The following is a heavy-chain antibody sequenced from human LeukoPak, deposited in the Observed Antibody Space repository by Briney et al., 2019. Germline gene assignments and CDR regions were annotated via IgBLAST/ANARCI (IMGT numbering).Heavy chain of an antibody. V-gene: IGHV3-13*01. CDR2: IGTAGEI. CDR1: GFTFRSYD. CDR3: ARAAYSSTWYSRYFDL. D-gene: IGHD6-13*01. J-gene: IGHJ2*01. Sequence: PGGSLRLSCAASGFTFRSYDMHWVRQATGKGLEWVSSIGTAGEIYYPGSVKGRFTISRENAKNSLYLQMNSLRAGDTAVYYCARAAYSSTWYSRYFDLWGRGTLVTVSS.